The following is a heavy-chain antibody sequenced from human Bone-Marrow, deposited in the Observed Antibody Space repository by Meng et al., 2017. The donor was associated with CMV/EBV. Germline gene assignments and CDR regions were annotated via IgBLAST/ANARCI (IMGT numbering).Heavy chain of an antibody. J-gene: IGHJ6*02. D-gene: IGHD3-10*01. CDR2: INPNSGGT. CDR1: GYTFTGYY. V-gene: IGHV1-2*02. Sequence: ASVKVSCKASGYTFTGYYMHWVRQAPGQGLEWMGWINPNSGGTNYAQKFQGRVTITRNTSISTAYMELSSLRSEDTAVYYCAREGTGNGMDVWGQGTTVTVSS. CDR3: AREGTGNGMDV.